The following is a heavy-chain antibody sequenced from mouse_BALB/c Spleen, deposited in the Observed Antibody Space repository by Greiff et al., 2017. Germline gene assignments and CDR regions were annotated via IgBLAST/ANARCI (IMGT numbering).Heavy chain of an antibody. CDR2: IRNKANGYTT. D-gene: IGHD2-3*01. CDR3: ARDNDGYVAWFAY. Sequence: EVKLMESGGGLVQPGGSLRLSCATSGFTFTDYYMSWVRQPPGKALEWLGFIRNKANGYTTEYSASVKGRFTISRDNSQSILYLQMNTLRAEDSATYYCARDNDGYVAWFAYWGQGTLVTVSA. V-gene: IGHV7-3*02. CDR1: GFTFTDYY. J-gene: IGHJ3*01.